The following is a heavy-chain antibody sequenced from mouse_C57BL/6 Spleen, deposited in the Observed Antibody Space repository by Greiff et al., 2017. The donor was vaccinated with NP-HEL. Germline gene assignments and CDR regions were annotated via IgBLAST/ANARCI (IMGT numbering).Heavy chain of an antibody. D-gene: IGHD1-1*01. CDR3: ARYYGAMDY. Sequence: VQLKESGPELVKPGASVKISCKASGYAFSSSWVNWVKQRPGKGLEWIGRIYPGDGDTNYNGKFKGKATLTADKSSSTAYMQLSSLTSEDSAVYFCARYYGAMDYWGQGTSVTVSS. CDR1: GYAFSSSW. J-gene: IGHJ4*01. CDR2: IYPGDGDT. V-gene: IGHV1-82*01.